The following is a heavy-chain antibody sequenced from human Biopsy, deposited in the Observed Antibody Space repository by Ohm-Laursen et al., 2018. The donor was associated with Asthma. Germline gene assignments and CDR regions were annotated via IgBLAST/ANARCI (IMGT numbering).Heavy chain of an antibody. Sequence: SLRLSCAAPGFTFGDYCMSWVRQAPGKGLEWVSYISSSSSTIYYADPVKGRFTISRDNAKNSLYLQMNSLRDEDTAVYYCARPRWGPYGYWGQGTLVTVSS. J-gene: IGHJ4*02. CDR1: GFTFGDYC. V-gene: IGHV3-48*02. D-gene: IGHD4-17*01. CDR2: ISSSSSTI. CDR3: ARPRWGPYGY.